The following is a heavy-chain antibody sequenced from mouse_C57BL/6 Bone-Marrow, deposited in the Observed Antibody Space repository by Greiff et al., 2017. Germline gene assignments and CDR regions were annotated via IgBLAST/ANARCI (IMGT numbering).Heavy chain of an antibody. CDR3: AKKYYGPNWYFDV. D-gene: IGHD1-1*01. CDR2: IWRGGST. Sequence: QVKLQQSGPGLVQPSQSLSITCTVSGFSLTSYGVNWVRQSPGKGLEWLGVIWRGGSTDYHPDFMSRLSITNDNSKSQVFIKMNSLHAYDTAIYYCAKKYYGPNWYFDVWGTGTTVTVSS. V-gene: IGHV2-5*01. J-gene: IGHJ1*03. CDR1: GFSLTSYG.